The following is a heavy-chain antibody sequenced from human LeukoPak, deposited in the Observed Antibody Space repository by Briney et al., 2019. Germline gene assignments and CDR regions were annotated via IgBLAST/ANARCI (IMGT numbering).Heavy chain of an antibody. CDR2: INPNSGGS. J-gene: IGHJ4*02. CDR1: GYTFTDYY. D-gene: IGHD2-8*02. Sequence: GASVKVSCKASGYTFTDYYIHWVRQAPGQGPEWMGWINPNSGGSNSAQKFRGRVTMTWDTSISTAYMELSSLTSDDTAVYYCTRPGYCTDTSCEGLDYWGQGTLVTVSS. V-gene: IGHV1-2*02. CDR3: TRPGYCTDTSCEGLDY.